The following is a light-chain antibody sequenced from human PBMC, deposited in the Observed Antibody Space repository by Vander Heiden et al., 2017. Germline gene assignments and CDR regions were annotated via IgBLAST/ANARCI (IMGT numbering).Light chain of an antibody. Sequence: VKPQSLHSMPVTPGEQAPTSWRSSQSLLHSKIYHYLDWYQQKPGQAPQLLIYIGSNRASGVPDRFSGSGSGTDFTLKISRVEAEDVGVYYCRQALQTPFTFGPGTKVDIK. J-gene: IGKJ3*01. CDR1: QSLLHSKIYHY. CDR2: IGS. CDR3: RQALQTPFT. V-gene: IGKV2-28*01.